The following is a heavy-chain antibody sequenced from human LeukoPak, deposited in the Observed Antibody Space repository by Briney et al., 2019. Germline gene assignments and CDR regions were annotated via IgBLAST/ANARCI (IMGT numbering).Heavy chain of an antibody. CDR1: GFTFSSNT. CDR2: ISSSSSTK. J-gene: IGHJ4*02. D-gene: IGHD2/OR15-2a*01. Sequence: PGGSLRLSCEASGFTFSSNTMNWVRQAPGKGLEWVSYISSSSSTKYYADSVKGRFTISRDNAKNSVYLQMNSPRDGDTAVYYCARGKTNMAYFDYWGQGALVTVSA. V-gene: IGHV3-48*02. CDR3: ARGKTNMAYFDY.